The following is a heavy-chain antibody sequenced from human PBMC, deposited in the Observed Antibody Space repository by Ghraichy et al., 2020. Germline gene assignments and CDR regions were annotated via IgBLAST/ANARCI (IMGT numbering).Heavy chain of an antibody. CDR1: GFSVSNNY. J-gene: IGHJ4*02. CDR3: ARGGYMSWGYSSRDPAYYFGS. Sequence: LSLTCAASGFSVSNNYMTWVRQAPGKGLEWVSTIYSGGNTFYTDSVKGRFTISRDTSKNTLYLQMNSLRAEDTAVYFCARGGYMSWGYSSRDPAYYFGSWGQGTLVTVSS. CDR2: IYSGGNT. V-gene: IGHV3-53*01. D-gene: IGHD5-12*01.